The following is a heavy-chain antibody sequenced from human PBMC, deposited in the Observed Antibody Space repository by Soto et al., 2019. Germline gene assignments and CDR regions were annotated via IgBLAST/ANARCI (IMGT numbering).Heavy chain of an antibody. D-gene: IGHD1-1*01. J-gene: IGHJ4*02. CDR1: GGSISGGGYY. Sequence: KPSETLSLTCTVSGGSISGGGYYWSWIRQHPGKGLEWIGYIYYSGSTYYNPSLKSRVTISVDTSKNQFSLKLSSVTAADTAVYYCARVIGEDWNDDYFDYWGQGTLVTVSS. V-gene: IGHV4-31*03. CDR3: ARVIGEDWNDDYFDY. CDR2: IYYSGST.